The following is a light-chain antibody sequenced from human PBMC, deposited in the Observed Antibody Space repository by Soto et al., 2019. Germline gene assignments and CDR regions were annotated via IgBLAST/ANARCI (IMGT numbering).Light chain of an antibody. J-gene: IGLJ1*01. CDR3: SSYTSTSTQV. CDR1: SSDVGDYDS. V-gene: IGLV2-14*01. Sequence: QSALTQPASVSGSLGQSITISCTGTSSDVGDYDSVSWYQEHPGKAPKLMICDVTNRPSGVSNRFSGSKSGNTASLTISGLQAEDEADYYCSSYTSTSTQVFGTRTKLTVL. CDR2: DVT.